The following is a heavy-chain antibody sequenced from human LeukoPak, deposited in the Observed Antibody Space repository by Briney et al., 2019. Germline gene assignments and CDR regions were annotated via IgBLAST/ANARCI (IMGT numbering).Heavy chain of an antibody. Sequence: GGSLRLSCAASGFTFSNYAMTWVRQGPGKGLEWVSTVSNSGGTTFYADSVEGRFTISRDNSKNTLYLQMSSLRAEDTAVYYCVKDNRGFPPGPLYILFDPWGQGTLVTVSS. CDR3: VKDNRGFPPGPLYILFDP. V-gene: IGHV3-23*01. CDR1: GFTFSNYA. J-gene: IGHJ5*02. CDR2: VSNSGGTT. D-gene: IGHD3-9*01.